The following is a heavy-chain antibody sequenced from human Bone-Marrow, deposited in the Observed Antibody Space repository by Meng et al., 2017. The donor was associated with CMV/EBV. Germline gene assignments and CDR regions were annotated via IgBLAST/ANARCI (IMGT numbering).Heavy chain of an antibody. CDR3: ARGGGYCSGTSCYNDP. D-gene: IGHD2-2*02. J-gene: IGHJ5*02. Sequence: GSLRLSCAVYGGPFSGYYWTWIRQPPRKGLEWIGEIDHSGSTNYNPSLKSRVTISVDTSKRQFSLRLSSVTAADTAIYYCARGGGYCSGTSCYNDPWGQGMLATVPS. V-gene: IGHV4-34*01. CDR1: GGPFSGYY. CDR2: IDHSGST.